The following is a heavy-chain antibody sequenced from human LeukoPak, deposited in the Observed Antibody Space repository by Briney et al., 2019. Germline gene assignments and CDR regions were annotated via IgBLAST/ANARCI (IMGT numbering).Heavy chain of an antibody. Sequence: SETLSLTCAVYGGSFSGYYWGWIRQPPGKGLEWIGEINHSGSTNYNPSLKSRVTILVDTSKNQFSLKLSSVTAADTAVYYCARLNSSGWKPSYYYYGMDVWGQGTTVTVSS. V-gene: IGHV4-34*01. CDR3: ARLNSSGWKPSYYYYGMDV. CDR1: GGSFSGYY. J-gene: IGHJ6*02. CDR2: INHSGST. D-gene: IGHD6-19*01.